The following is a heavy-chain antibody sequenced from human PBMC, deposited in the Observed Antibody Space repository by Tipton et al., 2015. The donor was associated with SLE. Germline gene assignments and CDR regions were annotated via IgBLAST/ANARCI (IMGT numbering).Heavy chain of an antibody. D-gene: IGHD6-6*01. CDR1: GASVSNYY. Sequence: LRLSCTVSGASVSNYYWSWIRQPPGKGLDWIGYFFTSGNTNYNPSLKSRVTISVDTSKNQFSLKLSSVTAADTAVYYCACQYSSSYNWFDSWGQGTLVTVSS. J-gene: IGHJ5*01. CDR2: FFTSGNT. CDR3: ACQYSSSYNWFDS. V-gene: IGHV4-4*08.